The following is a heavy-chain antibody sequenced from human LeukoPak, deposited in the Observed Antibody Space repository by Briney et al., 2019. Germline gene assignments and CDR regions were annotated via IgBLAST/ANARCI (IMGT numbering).Heavy chain of an antibody. CDR3: ARDGPYYDFWSGYYPRYYYYGMDV. V-gene: IGHV1-3*01. Sequence: GASVEVSCKASGYTFTSYAMHWVRQAPGQRLEWMGWINAGNGNTKYSQKFQGRVTITRDTSASTAYMELCSLRSEDTAVYYCARDGPYYDFWSGYYPRYYYYGMDVWGQGTTVTVSS. CDR1: GYTFTSYA. J-gene: IGHJ6*02. D-gene: IGHD3-3*01. CDR2: INAGNGNT.